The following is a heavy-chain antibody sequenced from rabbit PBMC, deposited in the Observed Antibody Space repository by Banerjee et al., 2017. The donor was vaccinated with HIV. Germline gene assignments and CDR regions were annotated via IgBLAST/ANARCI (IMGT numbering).Heavy chain of an antibody. CDR1: GFDFNGNA. CDR2: IYTSSSIT. D-gene: IGHD1-1*01. J-gene: IGHJ2*01. V-gene: IGHV1S47*01. Sequence: QEQLVESGGGLVLPEGSLTLTCKVSGFDFNGNAMCWVRQAPGKGLEWIGCIYTSSSITWYASWVNGRFTISKTSSTTVTLQMTSLTAADTATYFCARDDASSSDYYMGAFDPWGPGTLVTVS. CDR3: ARDDASSSDYYMGAFDP.